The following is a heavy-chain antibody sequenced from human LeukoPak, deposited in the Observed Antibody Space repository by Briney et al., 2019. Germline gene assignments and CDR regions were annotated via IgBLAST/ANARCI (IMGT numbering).Heavy chain of an antibody. CDR1: GGSSSSGGYY. CDR2: IYYSGST. CDR3: ARVPYYYDSSGYPVGNWFDP. J-gene: IGHJ5*02. V-gene: IGHV4-30-4*08. Sequence: SETLSRTCTVSGGSSSSGGYYWRWIRQHPGKGLEWIGYIYYSGSTYYNPSLKSRVTISVDTSKNQFSLKLSSVTAADTAVYYCARVPYYYDSSGYPVGNWFDPWGQGTPVTVSS. D-gene: IGHD3-22*01.